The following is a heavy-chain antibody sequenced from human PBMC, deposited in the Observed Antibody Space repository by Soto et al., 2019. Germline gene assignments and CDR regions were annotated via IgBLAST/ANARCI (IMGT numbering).Heavy chain of an antibody. J-gene: IGHJ6*02. CDR2: ISSSRSTI. V-gene: IGHV3-48*02. CDR3: ARLRYYGMDV. D-gene: IGHD2-15*01. Sequence: GGSLRLSCGASGFTFSSYDMNWVRQAPGKGLEWVSYISSSRSTIYYADSVKGRFTISRDNAKNSLYLQMNSLRDEDTAGYYCARLRYYGMDVWGQGTTVTVSS. CDR1: GFTFSSYD.